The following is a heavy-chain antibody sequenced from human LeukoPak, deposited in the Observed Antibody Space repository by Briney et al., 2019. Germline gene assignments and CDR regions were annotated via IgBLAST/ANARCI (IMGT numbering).Heavy chain of an antibody. V-gene: IGHV1-24*01. Sequence: ASVKVSCKVSGYTLTELSMHWVRQAPGKGLAWMGGFDPEDGETIYAQKFQGRVTMTEDTSTDTAYMELSSLRSEDTAVYYCATVKLQEWRNNWFDPWGQGTLVTVSS. CDR2: FDPEDGET. CDR1: GYTLTELS. CDR3: ATVKLQEWRNNWFDP. D-gene: IGHD3-3*01. J-gene: IGHJ5*02.